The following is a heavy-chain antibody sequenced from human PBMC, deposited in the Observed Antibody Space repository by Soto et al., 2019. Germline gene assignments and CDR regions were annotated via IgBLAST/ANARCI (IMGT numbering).Heavy chain of an antibody. CDR3: VQQWLVNY. J-gene: IGHJ4*02. D-gene: IGHD6-19*01. CDR2: ISGSGGST. Sequence: GGSLRLSCAASGFTFSNYEMNWVHQAPGQGQEWISYISGSGGSTYYADSVKGRFTISRDNSKNTLYLQMNSLRAEDTAVYYCVQQWLVNYWGQGTLATVSS. V-gene: IGHV3-23*01. CDR1: GFTFSNYE.